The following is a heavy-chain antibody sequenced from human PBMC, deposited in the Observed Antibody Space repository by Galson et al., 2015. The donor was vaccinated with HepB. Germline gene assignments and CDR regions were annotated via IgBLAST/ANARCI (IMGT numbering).Heavy chain of an antibody. J-gene: IGHJ4*02. CDR3: ARAYYDSSGYFH. V-gene: IGHV1-3*01. CDR1: GDTFTTYA. Sequence: SVKVSCKASGDTFTTYAVHWVRQAPGQRLEWMGWINAGNGNTKYSQKFQGRVIITSDTSASTAYLELSSLRSGDTAVYYCARAYYDSSGYFHWGQGTLVTASS. D-gene: IGHD3-22*01. CDR2: INAGNGNT.